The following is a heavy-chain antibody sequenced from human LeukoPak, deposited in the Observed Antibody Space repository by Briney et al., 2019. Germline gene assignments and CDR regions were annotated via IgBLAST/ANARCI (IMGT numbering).Heavy chain of an antibody. J-gene: IGHJ4*02. D-gene: IGHD5-24*01. CDR3: ARIDGYNQLYYFDY. CDR2: IYYSGST. Sequence: PTETLSLTSTVSGGSISSGGYYWSWIRQHPGKGLEWIGYIYYSGSTYYNPSLKSRVAISVDTSKNQFSLKLSSVTAADTAVYYCARIDGYNQLYYFDYWGQGTLVTVSS. V-gene: IGHV4-31*03. CDR1: GGSISSGGYY.